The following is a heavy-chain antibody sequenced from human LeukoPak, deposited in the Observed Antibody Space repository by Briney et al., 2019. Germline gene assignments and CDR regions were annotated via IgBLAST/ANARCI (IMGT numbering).Heavy chain of an antibody. J-gene: IGHJ5*02. V-gene: IGHV4-4*07. CDR2: IYASGST. D-gene: IGHD2-2*01. CDR3: ARGSQVPVYPNPYNWFDP. CDR1: GGSISRYY. Sequence: SETLSLTCTVSGGSISRYYWNWIRQSAGKGLEWIGRIYASGSTNYNPSLKSRVTMSIDTSENQFSLKLSSVTAADTAVYYCARGSQVPVYPNPYNWFDPWGQGTLVTVSS.